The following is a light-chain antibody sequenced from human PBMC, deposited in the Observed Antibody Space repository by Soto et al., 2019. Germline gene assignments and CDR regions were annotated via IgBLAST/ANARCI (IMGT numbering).Light chain of an antibody. Sequence: EIVLTQSPATLSLSPGERATLSCRASQSVSSYLAWYQQKPGQAPRLLIYDASNRATGIPARFSGSGSGTDFXLTIXSLEPEDFAVYYCQQRSTFGQGTRLEIK. CDR2: DAS. V-gene: IGKV3-11*01. J-gene: IGKJ5*01. CDR1: QSVSSY. CDR3: QQRST.